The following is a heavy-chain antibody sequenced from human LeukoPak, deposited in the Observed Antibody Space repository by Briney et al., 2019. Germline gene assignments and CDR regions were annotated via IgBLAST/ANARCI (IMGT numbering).Heavy chain of an antibody. CDR3: AXSRIDILTGYYPYYFDY. D-gene: IGHD3-9*01. CDR2: ISGSGGST. J-gene: IGHJ4*02. CDR1: GFTFSSYA. Sequence: GGSLRLSCAASGFTFSSYAMSWVRQAPGKGLEWVSAISGSGGSTYYADSVKGRFTISRDNSKNTLYLQMNSLRAEDTAVYYCAXSRIDILTGYYPYYFDYWGQGTLVTVSS. V-gene: IGHV3-23*01.